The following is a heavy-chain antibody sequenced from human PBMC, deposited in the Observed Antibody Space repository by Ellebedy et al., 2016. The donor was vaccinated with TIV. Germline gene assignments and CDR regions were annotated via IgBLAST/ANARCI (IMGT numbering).Heavy chain of an antibody. CDR1: GFSFNSHS. V-gene: IGHV3-30-3*01. J-gene: IGHJ3*02. CDR2: ISIDGSNY. CDR3: ARQIAAVGNRAFDI. D-gene: IGHD6-13*01. Sequence: GESLKISXAASGFSFNSHSMHWVRQAPGKGLEWVVVISIDGSNYYFGDSVKGRFTVSRDNSKNTLHLQMNSLRAEDTAIYYCARQIAAVGNRAFDIWGQGTMVTVSS.